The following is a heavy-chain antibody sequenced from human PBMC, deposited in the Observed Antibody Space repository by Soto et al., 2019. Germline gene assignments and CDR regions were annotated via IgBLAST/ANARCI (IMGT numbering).Heavy chain of an antibody. CDR3: ARDQCSGGSCYAYFDY. CDR2: IIPILGIA. CDR1: GGTFSSYT. Sequence: SVKVSCKASGGTFSSYTISWVRQAPGQGLEWMGRIIPILGIANYAQKFQGRVTITADESTSTAYMELSSLRSEDTAVYYCARDQCSGGSCYAYFDYWGQGTLVTVSS. D-gene: IGHD2-15*01. V-gene: IGHV1-69*04. J-gene: IGHJ4*02.